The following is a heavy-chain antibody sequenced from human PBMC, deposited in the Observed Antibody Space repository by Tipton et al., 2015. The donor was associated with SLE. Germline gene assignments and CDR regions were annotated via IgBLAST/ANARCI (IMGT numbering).Heavy chain of an antibody. CDR3: ARDTSLRYCSGDHCYSGGSFDL. CDR2: SSTAHGNR. D-gene: IGHD2-15*01. CDR1: GYTFTTYG. J-gene: IGHJ3*01. V-gene: IGHV1-18*01. Sequence: QLVQSGAEVKKPGASLKVSCKASGYTFTTYGISWVRQAPGQGLEWMGWSSTAHGNRYYEQKFQGRLSMTTDTSTTTAYMELRSLRSDDTAVYYCARDTSLRYCSGDHCYSGGSFDLWGPGALVTVSS.